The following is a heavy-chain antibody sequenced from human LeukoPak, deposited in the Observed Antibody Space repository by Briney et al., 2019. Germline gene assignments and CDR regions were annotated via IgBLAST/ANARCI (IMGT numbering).Heavy chain of an antibody. Sequence: PSQTLSLTCTVSGGSISSGDYYWSWIRQPPGTGLEWIGYIYYSGSTYYNPSLKSRVTISVDTSKNQFSLKLSSVTAADTAVYYWARGRIVVVPAAMKFLGWFDPWGQGTLVTVSS. J-gene: IGHJ5*02. CDR1: GGSISSGDYY. CDR3: ARGRIVVVPAAMKFLGWFDP. D-gene: IGHD2-2*01. CDR2: IYYSGST. V-gene: IGHV4-30-4*01.